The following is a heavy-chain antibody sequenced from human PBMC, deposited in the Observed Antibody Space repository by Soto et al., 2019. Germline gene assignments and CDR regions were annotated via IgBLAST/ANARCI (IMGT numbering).Heavy chain of an antibody. V-gene: IGHV4-61*01. D-gene: IGHD3-10*02. J-gene: IGHJ6*02. CDR1: GGSVSSGSYY. CDR3: ARVFWGGDYVGYGMDV. CDR2: IYYSGST. Sequence: SETLSLTCTVSGGSVSSGSYYWSWIRQPPGKGLEWIGYIYYSGSTNYKPSLKSRVTISVDTSKNQFSLKLSSVTAADTAVYYCARVFWGGDYVGYGMDVWGQGTTVTV.